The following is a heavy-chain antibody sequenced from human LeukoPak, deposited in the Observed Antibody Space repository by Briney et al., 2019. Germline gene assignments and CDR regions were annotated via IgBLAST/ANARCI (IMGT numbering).Heavy chain of an antibody. Sequence: PSETLSLTCTVSGGSISSYYWSWIRQPPGKGLEWIGYIYYSGSTNYNPSLKSRVTISVDTSKNQFSLKLSSVTAADTAVYYCARGFHDYGFFDYWGQGTLVTVSS. D-gene: IGHD4-17*01. V-gene: IGHV4-59*01. CDR3: ARGFHDYGFFDY. CDR1: GGSISSYY. CDR2: IYYSGST. J-gene: IGHJ4*02.